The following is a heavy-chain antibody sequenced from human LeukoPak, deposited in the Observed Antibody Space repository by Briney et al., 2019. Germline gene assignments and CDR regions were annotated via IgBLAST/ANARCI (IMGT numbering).Heavy chain of an antibody. Sequence: KFQGRVTITRDTSASTAYMELSSLRSEDTAVYYCARTLPPGGYQYYFDYWGQGTLVTVSS. D-gene: IGHD1-26*01. CDR3: ARTLPPGGYQYYFDY. V-gene: IGHV1-3*01. J-gene: IGHJ4*02.